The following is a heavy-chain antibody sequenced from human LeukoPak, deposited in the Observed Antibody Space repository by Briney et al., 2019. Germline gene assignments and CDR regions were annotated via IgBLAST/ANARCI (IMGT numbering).Heavy chain of an antibody. CDR1: GFTFNRYA. CDR3: ARDTRGIAVAGTPDY. D-gene: IGHD6-19*01. Sequence: GTSLRLSCAASGFTFNRYALHWVRQAPGKGLEWVAVISYDGSDKYYADSVKGRFTISRDNSKNTLYLQMNSLRSEDTAVYYCARDTRGIAVAGTPDYWGQGTLVTVSS. V-gene: IGHV3-30-3*01. J-gene: IGHJ4*02. CDR2: ISYDGSDK.